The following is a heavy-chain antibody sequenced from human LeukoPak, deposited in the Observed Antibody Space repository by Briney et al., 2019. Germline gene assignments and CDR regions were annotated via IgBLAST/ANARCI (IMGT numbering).Heavy chain of an antibody. CDR2: INTNTGNP. CDR1: GYTFTSYG. J-gene: IGHJ4*02. V-gene: IGHV7-4-1*02. Sequence: GASVKVSCKASGYTFTSYGMNWVRQAPGQGLEWMGWINTNTGNPTYAQGFTGRFVFSLDTSVSTAYLQISSLKAEDTAVYYCARDKYYDILTGYQYWGQGTLVTVSS. D-gene: IGHD3-9*01. CDR3: ARDKYYDILTGYQY.